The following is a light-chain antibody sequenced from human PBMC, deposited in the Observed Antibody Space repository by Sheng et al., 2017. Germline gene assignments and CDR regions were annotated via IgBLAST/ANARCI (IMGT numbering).Light chain of an antibody. Sequence: EIVLTQSPATLSLSPGERATISCRASQSVSSYLAWYQQRPGQAPRLLIYDASNRATGIPARFSGSGSGTDFTLTISSLEPEDFAVYYCQQRSNWREYTFGQGTKLEI. CDR2: DAS. CDR3: QQRSNWREYT. V-gene: IGKV3-11*01. CDR1: QSVSSY. J-gene: IGKJ2*01.